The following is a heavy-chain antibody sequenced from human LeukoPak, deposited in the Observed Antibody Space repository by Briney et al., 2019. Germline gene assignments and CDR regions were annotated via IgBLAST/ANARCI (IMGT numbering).Heavy chain of an antibody. CDR3: AREVVTAIGAFDI. V-gene: IGHV3-48*01. CDR1: GFIFSSYS. Sequence: PGGSPRLSCAASGFIFSSYSMNWVRQAPGKGLEWVSYISSSSNTIYYADSVKGRFTISRDNAKNSLYLQMNSLRAEDTAVYYCAREVVTAIGAFDIWGQGTMVTVSS. D-gene: IGHD2-21*02. J-gene: IGHJ3*02. CDR2: ISSSSNTI.